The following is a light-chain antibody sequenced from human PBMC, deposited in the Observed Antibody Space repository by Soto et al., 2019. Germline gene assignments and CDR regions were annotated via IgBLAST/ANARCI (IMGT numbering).Light chain of an antibody. J-gene: IGKJ4*01. Sequence: EIVLTQSPATLSLSPGDGATLSCRARQIVSNYLAWYQQKPGQAPRLLIYDASNRATGIPARFSGSGSGTDFTITISSPEPEDFTVYYCQQRSNWPRLTFGGGTKVEIK. CDR2: DAS. CDR1: QIVSNY. CDR3: QQRSNWPRLT. V-gene: IGKV3-11*01.